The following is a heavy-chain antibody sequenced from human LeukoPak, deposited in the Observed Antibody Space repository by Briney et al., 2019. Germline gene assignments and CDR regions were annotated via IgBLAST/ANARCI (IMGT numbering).Heavy chain of an antibody. CDR2: ISSSISYI. J-gene: IGHJ4*02. Sequence: RGTLCPSRAASPLTLTSYSMNGVRQAPGQGLEWVSSISSSISYIYYADSVKGRFAISTVDAKNSLYLQMNSLRAEDTAVYYCARETYYYDSSGYYHYYFDYWGQGTLVTVSS. D-gene: IGHD3-22*01. V-gene: IGHV3-21*01. CDR1: PLTLTSYS. CDR3: ARETYYYDSSGYYHYYFDY.